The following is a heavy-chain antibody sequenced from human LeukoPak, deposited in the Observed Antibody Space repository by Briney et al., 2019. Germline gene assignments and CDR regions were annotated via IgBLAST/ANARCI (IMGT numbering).Heavy chain of an antibody. Sequence: GASVKVSCKASGGSFSRNAISWVRQAPGQGLEWMGRFIPILGIATYAQKFQGRVTITADRSTGTAYMELSSLRSEDTAVYYCARIQAVGVPVAIDAYYSYGMDVWGQGTAVTVSS. D-gene: IGHD2-2*02. J-gene: IGHJ6*02. CDR2: FIPILGIA. CDR3: ARIQAVGVPVAIDAYYSYGMDV. CDR1: GGSFSRNA. V-gene: IGHV1-69*04.